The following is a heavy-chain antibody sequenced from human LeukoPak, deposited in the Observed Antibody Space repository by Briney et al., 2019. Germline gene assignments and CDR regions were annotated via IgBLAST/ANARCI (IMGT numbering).Heavy chain of an antibody. CDR3: ARQCSIISCL. D-gene: IGHD2-2*01. J-gene: IGHJ4*02. CDR1: GFTFSNHY. V-gene: IGHV3-21*01. Sequence: PGGSLRLSCAVSGFTFSNHYMNWVRQAPGKGLEWVSSISSDSNSIYYADSVKGRFTISRDNAKSSLYLQMDSLRAEDTAVYYCARQCSIISCLWGQGTLDTVSS. CDR2: ISSDSNSI.